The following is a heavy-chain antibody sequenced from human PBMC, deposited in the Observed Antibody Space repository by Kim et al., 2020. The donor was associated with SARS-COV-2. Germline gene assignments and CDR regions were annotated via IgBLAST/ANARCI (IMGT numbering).Heavy chain of an antibody. CDR3: AKERPIPAGGSVGFDY. V-gene: IGHV3-23*01. CDR2: ISGSGGNT. D-gene: IGHD6-13*01. CDR1: GFTFSNYA. Sequence: GGSLRLSCAASGFTFSNYAMSWVRQAPGKGLEWVSAISGSGGNTYYADSVKGRFTISRDNSKNTLYLQMNSLRAGDTAVYYCAKERPIPAGGSVGFDYWGQGTLVTVSS. J-gene: IGHJ4*02.